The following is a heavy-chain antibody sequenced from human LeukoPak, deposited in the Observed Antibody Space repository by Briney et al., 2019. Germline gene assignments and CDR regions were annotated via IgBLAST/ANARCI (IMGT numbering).Heavy chain of an antibody. D-gene: IGHD3-22*01. CDR1: RRTFSSYS. J-gene: IGHJ6*01. CDR2: IIPILGIA. Sequence: SVKLSCKASRRTFSSYSISWVRQPPGQGLEWMGRIIPILGIANYAQKFQGRLTITAHKSTSTAYMELSSLRSEDTDVYYCARVFYYYDSSGYYFYGMDVWGQGTTVTVFS. CDR3: ARVFYYYDSSGYYFYGMDV. V-gene: IGHV1-69*04.